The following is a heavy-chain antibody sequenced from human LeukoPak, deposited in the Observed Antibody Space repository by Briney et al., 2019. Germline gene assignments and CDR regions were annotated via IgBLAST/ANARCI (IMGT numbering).Heavy chain of an antibody. V-gene: IGHV4-59*01. D-gene: IGHD6-19*01. CDR2: IYYSGST. CDR1: GGSISSYY. CDR3: ARLATRGLYSSGHDAFDI. Sequence: PSETLSLTCTVSGGSISSYYWSWIRQPPGKGLEWVGYIYYSGSTNYNPSLKRRGTISVDTSKNHFSLKLISVTAADTAVYYCARLATRGLYSSGHDAFDIWGQGKMVTVSS. J-gene: IGHJ3*02.